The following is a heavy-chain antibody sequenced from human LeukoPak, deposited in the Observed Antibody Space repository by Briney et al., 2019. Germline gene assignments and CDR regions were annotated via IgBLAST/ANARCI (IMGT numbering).Heavy chain of an antibody. V-gene: IGHV4-34*01. CDR3: ARQVEGFGEKYYYYMDV. D-gene: IGHD3-10*01. CDR2: INHSGST. Sequence: SETLSLTCAVYGGSFSGYYWSWIRQPPGKGLEWIGEINHSGSTNYNPSLKSRVTISVDTSKNQFSLKLSSVTAADTAVYYCARQVEGFGEKYYYYMDVWGKGTTVTISS. J-gene: IGHJ6*03. CDR1: GGSFSGYY.